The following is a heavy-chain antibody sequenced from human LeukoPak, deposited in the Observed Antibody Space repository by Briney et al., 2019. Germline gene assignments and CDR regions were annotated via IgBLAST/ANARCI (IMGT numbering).Heavy chain of an antibody. D-gene: IGHD1-26*01. J-gene: IGHJ4*02. CDR3: ARDALYSGSSIDY. CDR1: GGSISSGDYH. CDR2: IYHSGST. Sequence: SQTLSLTCSVSGGSISSGDYHWTWIRQPPGKGLEWIGYIYHSGSTYYNPSLKSQVTISVDTSNNQFSLKLSSVTAADTAVYYCARDALYSGSSIDYWGQGTLVTVS. V-gene: IGHV4-30-4*01.